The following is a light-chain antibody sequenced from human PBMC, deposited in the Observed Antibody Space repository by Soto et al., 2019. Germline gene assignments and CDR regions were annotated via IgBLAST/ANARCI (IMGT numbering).Light chain of an antibody. V-gene: IGLV2-14*01. J-gene: IGLJ2*01. Sequence: QSALTQPASVSGSPGQSITISCTGTSSDVGGYNYVSWYQQHPGKAPKLMIYDVNNRPSGVSDRFSGSKSGNTASLTISGLQADDDADYYCSSYTISSSLVFGGGTKLTVL. CDR3: SSYTISSSLV. CDR2: DVN. CDR1: SSDVGGYNY.